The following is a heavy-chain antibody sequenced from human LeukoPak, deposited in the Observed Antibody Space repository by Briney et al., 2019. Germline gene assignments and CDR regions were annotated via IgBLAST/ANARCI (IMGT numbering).Heavy chain of an antibody. CDR2: INTNNGVT. Sequence: GASVKVSCKASGYTFTSYYLHWVRQAPGQGLEWMGWINTNNGVTKYGQNFQGTVTMTRDTSISTAYMELSRLRSDDTAVYYCARYGSRTASDAWGQGTMVSVSS. J-gene: IGHJ3*01. CDR3: ARYGSRTASDA. CDR1: GYTFTSYY. V-gene: IGHV1-2*02. D-gene: IGHD3-10*01.